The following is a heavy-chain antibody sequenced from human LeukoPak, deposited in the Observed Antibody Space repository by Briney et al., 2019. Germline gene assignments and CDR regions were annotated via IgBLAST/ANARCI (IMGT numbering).Heavy chain of an antibody. CDR3: ARGGETNPLGY. J-gene: IGHJ4*02. V-gene: IGHV1-24*01. CDR2: SDPEDGER. D-gene: IGHD3-10*01. Sequence: ASVKVSCKVSGKTLSDLSIHWLRQPPGKGLEWLGGSDPEDGERIYAQMFQGRVTMTEDTSIDTAYMELSSLRSEDTAVYYCARGGETNPLGYWGQGTLVTVSS. CDR1: GKTLSDLS.